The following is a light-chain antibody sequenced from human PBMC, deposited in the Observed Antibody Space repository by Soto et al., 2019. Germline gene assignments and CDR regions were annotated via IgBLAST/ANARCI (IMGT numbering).Light chain of an antibody. Sequence: DIQMTQSPSTLPASVGDRVTFTCRASQGISSWLAWYQQKPGKAPKLLIYAASTLQGAVPSRFSGRGSGTDFSLTISSLQPEDFATYYCQQTNIFPYTFGQGTTVDIK. J-gene: IGKJ2*01. CDR2: AAS. CDR3: QQTNIFPYT. V-gene: IGKV1-12*01. CDR1: QGISSW.